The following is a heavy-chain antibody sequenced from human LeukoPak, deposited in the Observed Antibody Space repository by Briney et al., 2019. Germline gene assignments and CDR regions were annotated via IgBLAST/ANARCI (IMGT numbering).Heavy chain of an antibody. J-gene: IGHJ6*02. CDR1: GFTFNYAW. V-gene: IGHV3-15*04. CDR2: TVSEIDGGTT. CDR3: TTDEDWNYARKDV. Sequence: GGSLRLSCAASGFTFNYAWMSWVRRVPGKGLEWVGQTVSEIDGGTTDYAAPVKGRFTISRDDSKSTLYLQMNSLKIEDTAVYYCTTDEDWNYARKDVWGQGATVIVSS. D-gene: IGHD1-7*01.